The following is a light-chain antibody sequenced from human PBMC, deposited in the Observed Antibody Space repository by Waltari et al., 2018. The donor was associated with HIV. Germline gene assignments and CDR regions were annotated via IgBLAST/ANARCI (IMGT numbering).Light chain of an antibody. Sequence: EIVLTQSPATLSLSPGERAALSCRAIWMVAHSSLAWYQQKPGQAPGLLVYGASTRAAGVADSFSAFGSDRDFFLIISSLEPQDCAMYFCQQYGSSPWTFGQGTKV. CDR2: GAS. V-gene: IGKV3-20*01. CDR1: WMVAHSS. J-gene: IGKJ1*01. CDR3: QQYGSSPWT.